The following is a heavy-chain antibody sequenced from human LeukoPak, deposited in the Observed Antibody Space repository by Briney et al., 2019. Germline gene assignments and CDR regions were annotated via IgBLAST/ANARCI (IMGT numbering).Heavy chain of an antibody. CDR1: GFTFRSYA. V-gene: IGHV3-30*15. CDR3: AKGGCRGTCNPLAY. D-gene: IGHD2-15*01. Sequence: GGSLRLSSAASGFTFRSYAMHWVRQAPGKGLEWVAVISDDGSRQHYADFLEGRITISRDNSKNTVSLQMSSLSTEDTAVYYCAKGGCRGTCNPLAYWGQGALVTVSP. J-gene: IGHJ4*02. CDR2: ISDDGSRQ.